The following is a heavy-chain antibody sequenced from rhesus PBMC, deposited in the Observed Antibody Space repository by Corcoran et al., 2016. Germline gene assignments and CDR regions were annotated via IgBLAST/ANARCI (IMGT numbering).Heavy chain of an antibody. V-gene: IGHV5-2*01. CDR3: AKGNSGYSYDY. Sequence: EVQLVQSGAEVKRPGESLKISCKTSGYSFTSYWISWVRQMPGKGLEWMGAIDPNDSDTRYSPSFQGQVTISADKSISTAYLQWSSLKASDTATYYCAKGNSGYSYDYWGQGVLVTVSS. CDR2: IDPNDSDT. J-gene: IGHJ4*01. D-gene: IGHD5-24*01. CDR1: GYSFTSYW.